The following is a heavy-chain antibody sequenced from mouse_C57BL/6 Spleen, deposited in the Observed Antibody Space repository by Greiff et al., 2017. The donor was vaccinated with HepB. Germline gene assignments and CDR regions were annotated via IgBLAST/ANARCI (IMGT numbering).Heavy chain of an antibody. J-gene: IGHJ4*01. Sequence: VQLQQPGAELVMPGASVKLSCKASGYTFTSYWMHWVKQRPGQGLEWIGEIDPSDSYTNYNQKFKGKSTLTVDKSSSTAYMQLSSLTSEDSAVYYCARRRRGDYAMDYWGQGTSVTVSS. CDR2: IDPSDSYT. CDR3: ARRRRGDYAMDY. CDR1: GYTFTSYW. V-gene: IGHV1-69*01.